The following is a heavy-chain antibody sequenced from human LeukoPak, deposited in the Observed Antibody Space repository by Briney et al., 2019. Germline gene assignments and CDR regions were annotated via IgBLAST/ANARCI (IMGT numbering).Heavy chain of an antibody. V-gene: IGHV3-21*01. CDR2: ISSSSSYI. J-gene: IGHJ5*02. CDR1: GFTFSRYS. Sequence: GGSLRLSCAASGFTFSRYSMNCVRQAPGKGLEWVSSISSSSSYIYYADSVKGRFTISRDNAKNSLYLQMNSLRAEYTAVYYCARDRSSGGWFDPWGQGTLVTVSS. D-gene: IGHD6-19*01. CDR3: ARDRSSGGWFDP.